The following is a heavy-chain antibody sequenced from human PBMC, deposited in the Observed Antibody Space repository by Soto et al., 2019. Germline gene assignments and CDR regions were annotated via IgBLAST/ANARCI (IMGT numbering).Heavy chain of an antibody. V-gene: IGHV1-24*01. D-gene: IGHD3-16*01. CDR3: ATGGLRRNWFDH. CDR1: GYTLTELS. J-gene: IGHJ5*02. CDR2: FDPEDGET. Sequence: GASVKVSCKVSGYTLTELSMHWVRQAPGKGLEWMGGFDPEDGETIYAQKFQGRVTMTEDTSTDTAYMELSSLRSEDTAVYYCATGGLRRNWFDHWGQGTLVTVSS.